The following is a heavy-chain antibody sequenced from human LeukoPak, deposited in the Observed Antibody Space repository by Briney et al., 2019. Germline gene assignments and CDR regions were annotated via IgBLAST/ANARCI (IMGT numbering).Heavy chain of an antibody. CDR2: IYYSGST. Sequence: NPSETLSLTCTVSGGSVSSGSYYWSWIRQPPGKGLEWIGYIYYSGSTNYNPSLKSRVTISVDTSKNQFSLKLSSVTAADTAVYYCARDNRGGYYDSSGYYLNWFDPWGQGTLVTVSS. V-gene: IGHV4-61*01. CDR1: GGSVSSGSYY. D-gene: IGHD3-22*01. J-gene: IGHJ5*02. CDR3: ARDNRGGYYDSSGYYLNWFDP.